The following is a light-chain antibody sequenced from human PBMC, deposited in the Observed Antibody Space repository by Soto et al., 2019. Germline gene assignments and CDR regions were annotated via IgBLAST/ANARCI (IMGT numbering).Light chain of an antibody. CDR2: DAS. J-gene: IGKJ4*01. Sequence: EVVLTQSPATLSLSPGERATLSCRASQNVGIYLAWYQQKPGQAPRLLIYDASNRATGIPARFSGSGSATDFTLTISSLEDEDFAVYYCQQRSNWLTFGGGTKVEIK. V-gene: IGKV3-11*01. CDR1: QNVGIY. CDR3: QQRSNWLT.